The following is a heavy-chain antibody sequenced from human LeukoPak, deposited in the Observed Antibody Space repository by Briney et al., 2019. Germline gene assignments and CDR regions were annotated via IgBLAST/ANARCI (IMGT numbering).Heavy chain of an antibody. CDR2: ISAYNGNT. J-gene: IGHJ4*02. CDR1: GNTFTNNG. Sequence: GASVKVSCKASGNTFTNNGISWVRQAPGQGLEWMGWISAYNGNTNYAQKLQGRVTMTTDTSTSTAYMELRSLRSDDTAVYYCARDSYSYGPDYWGQGTLVTVSS. CDR3: ARDSYSYGPDY. V-gene: IGHV1-18*01. D-gene: IGHD5-18*01.